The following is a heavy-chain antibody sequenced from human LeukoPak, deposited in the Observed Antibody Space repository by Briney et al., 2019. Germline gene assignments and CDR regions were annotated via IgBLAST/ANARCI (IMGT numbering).Heavy chain of an antibody. J-gene: IGHJ4*02. D-gene: IGHD6-19*01. CDR1: GGTFSSYA. Sequence: GASVKVSCKASGGTFSSYAISWVRQAPGQGLEWMGGIIPIFGTANYAQKFQGRVTITADESTSTAYMELSSLRSEDTAVYYCARPGSSGPPYYFDYWGQGTLVTVSS. V-gene: IGHV1-69*01. CDR3: ARPGSSGPPYYFDY. CDR2: IIPIFGTA.